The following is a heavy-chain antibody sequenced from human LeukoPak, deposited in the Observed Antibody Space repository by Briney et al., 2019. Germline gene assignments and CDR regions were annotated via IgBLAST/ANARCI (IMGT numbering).Heavy chain of an antibody. D-gene: IGHD2-2*01. CDR2: IIPIFVTA. CDR3: ARGYCSSTSCPNHYYYYYMDV. J-gene: IGHJ6*03. CDR1: GGTFSSYA. Sequence: SVKVSCKASGGTFSSYAISWVRQAPGQGLEWMGGIIPIFVTANYAQKFQGRVTITADESTSTAYMELSSLRSEDTAVYYCARGYCSSTSCPNHYYYYYMDVWGKGTTVTVSS. V-gene: IGHV1-69*13.